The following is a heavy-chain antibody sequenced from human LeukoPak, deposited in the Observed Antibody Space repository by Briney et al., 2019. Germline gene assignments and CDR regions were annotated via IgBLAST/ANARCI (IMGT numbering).Heavy chain of an antibody. J-gene: IGHJ4*02. V-gene: IGHV4-39*01. CDR2: IYYSGST. CDR3: ARHFSFAGIAGGWDNFDY. D-gene: IGHD6-13*01. Sequence: PSETLSLTCTVSGGSLRSSNYYWGWIRQPPGKGLEWIGSIYYSGSTYYNPSLKSRVTISVDTSKNQFSLKLSSVTAADTAVYYCARHFSFAGIAGGWDNFDYWGQGTLVTVSS. CDR1: GGSLRSSNYY.